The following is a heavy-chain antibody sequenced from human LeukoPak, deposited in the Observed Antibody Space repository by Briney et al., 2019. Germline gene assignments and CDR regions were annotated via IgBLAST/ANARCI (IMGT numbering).Heavy chain of an antibody. V-gene: IGHV1-69*05. D-gene: IGHD2-2*01. J-gene: IGHJ6*02. Sequence: ASVKVSCKASGGTFSSYAISWVRQAPGRGLEWMGGIIPIFGTANYAQKFQGRVTITTDESTSTAYMELSSLRSEDTAVYYCARAHSLHGDIVVVPAAIRYYYYGMDVWGQGTTVTVSS. CDR1: GGTFSSYA. CDR2: IIPIFGTA. CDR3: ARAHSLHGDIVVVPAAIRYYYYGMDV.